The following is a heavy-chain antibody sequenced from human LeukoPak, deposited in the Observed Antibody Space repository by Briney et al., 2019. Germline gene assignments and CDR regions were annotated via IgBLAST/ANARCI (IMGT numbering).Heavy chain of an antibody. V-gene: IGHV3-23*01. CDR2: ISGSFTST. Sequence: GGSLRLSCAASGFTFNTYAMSWVRQAPGKGLEWVSSISGSFTSTYYADSVKGRFTISRDNSENTLYLQMNSLRAEDTAIYYCAKGGTVIARPIASDWGQGTLVTVSS. J-gene: IGHJ4*02. CDR3: AKGGTVIARPIASD. D-gene: IGHD6-6*01. CDR1: GFTFNTYA.